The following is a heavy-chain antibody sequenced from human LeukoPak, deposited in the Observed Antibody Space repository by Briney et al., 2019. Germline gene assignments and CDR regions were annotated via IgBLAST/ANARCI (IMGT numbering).Heavy chain of an antibody. Sequence: SETLSLTCAVYGGSFSGYYWSWIRQPPGKGLEWIGEINHSGSTNYNPSLKSRVTISVDASKNQFSLKLSSVTAADTAVYYCARDLPKYYYDRYFDYWGQGTLVTVSS. V-gene: IGHV4-34*01. D-gene: IGHD3-22*01. CDR2: INHSGST. CDR3: ARDLPKYYYDRYFDY. J-gene: IGHJ4*02. CDR1: GGSFSGYY.